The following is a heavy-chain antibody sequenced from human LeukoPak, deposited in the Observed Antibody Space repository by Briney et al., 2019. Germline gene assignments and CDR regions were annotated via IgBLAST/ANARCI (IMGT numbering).Heavy chain of an antibody. CDR2: ISSTNSYI. Sequence: GGSLRLSCAASGFTFRSYTMNWVRQAPGKGLEWVSCISSTNSYIYYADSVKGRFTISRDNAKNSLYLQMNSLRAEDTAVYYCARGRDGYLGYFDYWGQGTLVTVSS. D-gene: IGHD5-24*01. J-gene: IGHJ4*02. CDR1: GFTFRSYT. CDR3: ARGRDGYLGYFDY. V-gene: IGHV3-21*01.